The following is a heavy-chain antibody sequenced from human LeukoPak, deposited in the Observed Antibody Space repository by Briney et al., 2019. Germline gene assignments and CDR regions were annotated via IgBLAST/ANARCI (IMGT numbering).Heavy chain of an antibody. J-gene: IGHJ5*02. CDR2: INHSGST. CDR1: GGSFSGYY. Sequence: PSETLSLTCAVYGGSFSGYYWSWIRQPPGKGLEWIGEINHSGSTNYNPSLKSRVTISVDTSKNQFSLKLSSVTAADTAVYYCARVRIVATPRDYNWFDPWGQEPWSPSPQ. V-gene: IGHV4-34*01. CDR3: ARVRIVATPRDYNWFDP. D-gene: IGHD5-12*01.